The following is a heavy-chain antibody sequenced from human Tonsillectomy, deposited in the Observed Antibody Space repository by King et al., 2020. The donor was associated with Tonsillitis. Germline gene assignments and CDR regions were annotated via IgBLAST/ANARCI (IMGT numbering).Heavy chain of an antibody. J-gene: IGHJ4*02. CDR3: STWSCCNWRSFDY. Sequence: VQLVQSEGEVKKPGESLKISCKGSGYSFSSYWIGWVRQMPGKGLEWMGIIYPGDSDTRYSPSFQGQVTISADKSINTAYLQWTSLKASDTAMYFCSTWSCCNWRSFDYWGPGTHVIVSS. V-gene: IGHV5-51*01. CDR1: GYSFSSYW. CDR2: IYPGDSDT. D-gene: IGHD3-10*01.